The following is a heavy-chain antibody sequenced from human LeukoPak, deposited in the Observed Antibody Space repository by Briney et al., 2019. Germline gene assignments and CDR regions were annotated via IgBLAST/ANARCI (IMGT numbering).Heavy chain of an antibody. J-gene: IGHJ4*02. CDR2: ISYDGSNK. V-gene: IGHV3-30*18. Sequence: GGSLTLSCAASGFTFSSYGLHWVRQAPGQGLEWVEVISYDGSNKYYADSVKGRFTISRDNSKNTLYLQMNSLKSEDTAVYYCAKFGSSGLQGYWGQETLVTVSS. CDR3: AKFGSSGLQGY. D-gene: IGHD6-6*01. CDR1: GFTFSSYG.